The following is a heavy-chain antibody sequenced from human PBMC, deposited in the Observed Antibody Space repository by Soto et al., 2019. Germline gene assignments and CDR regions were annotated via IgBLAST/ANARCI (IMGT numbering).Heavy chain of an antibody. Sequence: QGQLQQWGAGLLKPSENLSLTCAVCGGPFIGYYWSWIRQPPGKGREWIGEIVHRGSTTYNPSLKSRVTISVDTSKIQFSLKLSSVTAANTAVYYCARGRDNIVATTDGHFDYWGQGTRVTVSS. J-gene: IGHJ4*02. CDR3: ARGRDNIVATTDGHFDY. CDR2: IVHRGST. D-gene: IGHD5-12*01. CDR1: GGPFIGYY. V-gene: IGHV4-34*01.